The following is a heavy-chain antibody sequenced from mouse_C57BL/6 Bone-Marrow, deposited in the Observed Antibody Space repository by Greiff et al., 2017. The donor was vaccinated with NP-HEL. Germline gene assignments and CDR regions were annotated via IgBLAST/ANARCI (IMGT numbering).Heavy chain of an antibody. V-gene: IGHV1-9*01. CDR2: ILPGSGST. CDR3: ARYGGYYYGSSWYFDV. J-gene: IGHJ1*03. Sequence: QVQLQQSGAELMKPGASVKLSCKATGYTFTGYWIEWVKQRPGHGLEWIGEILPGSGSTNYNEKFKGKATFTADTSSNTAYMQLSSLTTEDSAIYYCARYGGYYYGSSWYFDVWGTGTTVTVSS. CDR1: GYTFTGYW. D-gene: IGHD1-1*01.